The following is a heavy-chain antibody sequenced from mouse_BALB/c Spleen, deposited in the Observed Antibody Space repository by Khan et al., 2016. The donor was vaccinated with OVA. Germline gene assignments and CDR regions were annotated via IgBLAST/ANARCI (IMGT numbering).Heavy chain of an antibody. CDR2: INTSNGRT. Sequence: QVQLQQPGAELVKPGASVKLSCKASGYTFTSYWMHWVKQRPGQGLEWIGEINTSNGRTNYNEKFKSKATLTVDKSSNTAYMQLSSLTAEDSAVYYCARSTMITTEFAYWGQGTLVTVSA. V-gene: IGHV1S81*02. J-gene: IGHJ3*01. D-gene: IGHD2-4*01. CDR1: GYTFTSYW. CDR3: ARSTMITTEFAY.